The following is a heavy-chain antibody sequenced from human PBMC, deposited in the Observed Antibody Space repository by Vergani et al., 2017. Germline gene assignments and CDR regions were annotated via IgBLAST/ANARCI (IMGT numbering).Heavy chain of an antibody. Sequence: DVHLAESGGGFFQPGGSLRLSCSASGFSFNSYWMHWVRQVPGKGLLWVSRIKSDGSITAYADSVKGRFTISRDNAQNTLSLQMNSLRVEDKGVYYCARARCIETCYMSNWLDAWGQGTLVTVSS. CDR2: IKSDGSIT. CDR1: GFSFNSYW. V-gene: IGHV3-74*03. D-gene: IGHD3-9*01. CDR3: ARARCIETCYMSNWLDA. J-gene: IGHJ5*02.